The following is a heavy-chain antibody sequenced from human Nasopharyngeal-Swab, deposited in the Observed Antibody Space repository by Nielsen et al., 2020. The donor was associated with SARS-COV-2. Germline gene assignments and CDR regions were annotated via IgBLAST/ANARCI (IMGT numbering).Heavy chain of an antibody. J-gene: IGHJ4*02. V-gene: IGHV3-7*01. CDR3: TRYCSTTSCPRGFDY. CDR2: IKQGGTQQ. Sequence: WIRQPPGKGLGWVAHIKQGGTQQYYVDSVKGRFTISRDNAKNSLYLQMNSLRADDTAVYYCTRYCSTTSCPRGFDYWGQGTLVTVSS. D-gene: IGHD2-2*01.